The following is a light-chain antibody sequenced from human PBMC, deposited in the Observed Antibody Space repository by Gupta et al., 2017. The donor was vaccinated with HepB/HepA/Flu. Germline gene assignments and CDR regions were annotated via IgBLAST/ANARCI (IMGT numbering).Light chain of an antibody. CDR3: QAWDSSTAGV. J-gene: IGLJ3*02. V-gene: IGLV3-1*01. Sequence: SYGLPQPPSVSVSPGQTASITCSGDKLGDKYASWYQQKPGQSPVLVIYQDIKRPSGIPERFSGSNSGNTATLTISGTQAMDEADYYCQAWDSSTAGVFGGGTKLTVL. CDR2: QDI. CDR1: KLGDKY.